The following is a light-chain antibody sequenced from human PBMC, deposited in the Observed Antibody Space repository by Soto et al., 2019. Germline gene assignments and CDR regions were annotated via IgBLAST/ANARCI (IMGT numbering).Light chain of an antibody. V-gene: IGLV2-14*01. CDR3: SSYTISRAHV. CDR2: EVS. Sequence: QSVLTQPASVSGSPGQSITISCTGTSSDVGGYNYVSWYQQQSGKAPKLMIHEVSNRPSGVSNRFSGSKSGNTASLTISGRQAEDEADYCCSSYTISRAHVFGIGTKLTVL. CDR1: SSDVGGYNY. J-gene: IGLJ1*01.